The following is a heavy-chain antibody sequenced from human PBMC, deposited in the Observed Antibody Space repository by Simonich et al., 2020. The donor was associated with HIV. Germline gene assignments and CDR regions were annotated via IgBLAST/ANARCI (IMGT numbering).Heavy chain of an antibody. J-gene: IGHJ4*02. V-gene: IGHV3-21*01. Sequence: EVQLVESGGGLVKPGGSLRLSCAASGFTFSSYSMNWVRQAPGKGLEWVSSISSSSSYIYYADSVKGRVTISRENAKNSLYLQMNSLRAEDTAVYYCARDGRKGSSTSCSDYWGQGTLVTVSS. CDR1: GFTFSSYS. CDR3: ARDGRKGSSTSCSDY. CDR2: ISSSSSYI. D-gene: IGHD2-2*01.